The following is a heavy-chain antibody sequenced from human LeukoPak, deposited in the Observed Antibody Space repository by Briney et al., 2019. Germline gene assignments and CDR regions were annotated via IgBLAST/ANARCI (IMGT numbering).Heavy chain of an antibody. CDR3: AKVRAYYDFWSGHDAFDI. V-gene: IGHV3-23*01. D-gene: IGHD3-3*01. Sequence: GGSLRLSCAASGFTFSSYAMSWVRQAPGKGLEWVSAISGSGGSTYYADSVKGRFTISRDNSKNTLYLQMNSLRAGDTAVYYCAKVRAYYDFWSGHDAFDIWGQGTMVTVSS. CDR1: GFTFSSYA. J-gene: IGHJ3*02. CDR2: ISGSGGST.